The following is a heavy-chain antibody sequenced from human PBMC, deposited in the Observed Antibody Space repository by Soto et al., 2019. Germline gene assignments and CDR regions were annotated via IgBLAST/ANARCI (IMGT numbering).Heavy chain of an antibody. D-gene: IGHD2-21*02. CDR1: SGSISRYY. J-gene: IGHJ4*02. V-gene: IGHV4-34*01. Sequence: PSETLSLTCTVSSGSISRYYWSWIRQPPGKGLEWIGEINHSGSTNYNPSLKSRVTISVDTSKNQFSLKLSSVTAADTAVYYCARGVRGSGGDCYFDYWGQGTLVTVSS. CDR3: ARGVRGSGGDCYFDY. CDR2: INHSGST.